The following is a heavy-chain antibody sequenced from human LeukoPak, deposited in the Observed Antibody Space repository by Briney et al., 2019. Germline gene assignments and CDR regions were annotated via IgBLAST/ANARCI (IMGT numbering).Heavy chain of an antibody. D-gene: IGHD3-22*01. CDR1: GFTFSAYA. Sequence: GGSLRLSCAASGFTFSAYAMSWVRQAPGKGLEWVSAISGSGGSTNYADSVKGRVTVSRDNSKSTLYLQMNSLRAEDTAVYYCAKSSYYDSSGYYREYYFDYWGQGTLVTVSS. CDR2: ISGSGGST. J-gene: IGHJ4*02. CDR3: AKSSYYDSSGYYREYYFDY. V-gene: IGHV3-23*01.